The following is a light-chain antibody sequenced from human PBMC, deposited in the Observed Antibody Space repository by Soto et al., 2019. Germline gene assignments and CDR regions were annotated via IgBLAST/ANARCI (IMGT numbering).Light chain of an antibody. CDR2: AAS. CDR3: QQSYSTPRT. Sequence: IQMTKSPSSLSASVGDRVTITCRASQSISSYLNWYQQKPGKAPKLLIYAASSLQSGVPSRFSGSGSGTDFTLTISSLQPEDFATYYCQQSYSTPRTFGHGAKV. CDR1: QSISSY. V-gene: IGKV1-39*01. J-gene: IGKJ1*01.